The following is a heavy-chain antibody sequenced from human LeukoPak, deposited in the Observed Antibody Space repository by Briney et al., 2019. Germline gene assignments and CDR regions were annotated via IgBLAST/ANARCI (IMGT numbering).Heavy chain of an antibody. J-gene: IGHJ4*02. CDR1: GFTFSSYA. D-gene: IGHD2-15*01. CDR2: ISYDGSNK. Sequence: GRSLRLSCAASGFTFSSYAMHWVRQAPGKGLEWVAVISYDGSNKYYADSVKGRFTISRDNSKNTLYLQTNSLRAEDTAVYYCASDIVVVVAATRDYWGQGTLVTVSS. CDR3: ASDIVVVVAATRDY. V-gene: IGHV3-30-3*01.